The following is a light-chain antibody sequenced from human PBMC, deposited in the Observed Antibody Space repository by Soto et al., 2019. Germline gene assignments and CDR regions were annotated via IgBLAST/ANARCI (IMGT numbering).Light chain of an antibody. J-gene: IGLJ1*01. Sequence: SVLTQPASVSGAPGQMVTISCTGSSSNIGAGYDVHWYQQLPGTAPKLLIYGNSNRPSGVPDRFSGSKSGTSASLAITGLQAEDEADYYCQSYDSSLSGSYVFGTGTKVTVL. CDR1: SSNIGAGYD. CDR2: GNS. CDR3: QSYDSSLSGSYV. V-gene: IGLV1-40*01.